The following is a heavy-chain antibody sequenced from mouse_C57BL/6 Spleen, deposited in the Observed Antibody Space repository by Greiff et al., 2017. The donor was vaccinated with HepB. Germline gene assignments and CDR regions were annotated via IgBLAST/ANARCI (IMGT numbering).Heavy chain of an antibody. CDR1: GYTFTSYW. D-gene: IGHD1-1*01. V-gene: IGHV1-50*01. CDR2: IDPSDSYT. J-gene: IGHJ1*03. CDR3: ARPPYYYGSSYGYFDV. Sequence: QVQLQQPGAELVKPGASVKLSCKASGYTFTSYWMQWVKQRPGQGLEWIGEIDPSDSYTNYNQKFKGKSTLTVDPSSSTAYMQLSSLTSEDSAVYYCARPPYYYGSSYGYFDVWGTGTTVTVSS.